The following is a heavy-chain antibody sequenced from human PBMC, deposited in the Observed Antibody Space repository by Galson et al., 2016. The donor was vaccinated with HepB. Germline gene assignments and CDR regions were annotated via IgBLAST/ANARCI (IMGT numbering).Heavy chain of an antibody. CDR3: ASRLVWASYGRSGWYAPLEY. V-gene: IGHV1-2*04. D-gene: IGHD6-19*01. J-gene: IGHJ4*02. CDR1: GYTFTGYY. Sequence: SVKVSCKASGYTFTGYYMHWVRQAPGQGLEWMGWINPNSGGTNYAQKFQGWVTVTRDTSISTAYMELSRLRSDDTAVYYCASRLVWASYGRSGWYAPLEYWGQGTLVTVSS. CDR2: INPNSGGT.